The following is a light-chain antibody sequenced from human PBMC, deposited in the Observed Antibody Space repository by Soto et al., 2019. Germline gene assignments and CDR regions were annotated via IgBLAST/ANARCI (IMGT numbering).Light chain of an antibody. V-gene: IGLV2-11*01. J-gene: IGLJ3*02. Sequence: QSALTQPRSVSGSPGQSVTISCTGTSSDVGGYNYVSWYQQHPGKAPKLMIYDVSKRPSGVPDRFSGSKSGNTASLTISGLQADDECDYYCCSCAGSYTWVFGGGTKVTVL. CDR3: CSCAGSYTWV. CDR1: SSDVGGYNY. CDR2: DVS.